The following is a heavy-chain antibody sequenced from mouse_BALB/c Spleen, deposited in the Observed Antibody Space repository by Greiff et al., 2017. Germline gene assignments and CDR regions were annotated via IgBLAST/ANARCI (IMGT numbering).Heavy chain of an antibody. J-gene: IGHJ2*01. CDR2: IDPENGNT. CDR1: GFNIKDYY. D-gene: IGHD1-1*01. CDR3: ALYYYGSSLYYFDY. Sequence: VQLKESGAELVRPGALVKLSCKASGFNIKDYYMHWVKQRPEQGLEWIGWIDPENGNTIYDPKFQGKASITADTSSNTAYLQLSSLTSEDTAVYYCALYYYGSSLYYFDYWGQGTTLTVSS. V-gene: IGHV14-1*02.